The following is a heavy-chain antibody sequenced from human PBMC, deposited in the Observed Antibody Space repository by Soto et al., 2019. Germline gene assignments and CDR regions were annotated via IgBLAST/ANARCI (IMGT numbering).Heavy chain of an antibody. V-gene: IGHV3-74*01. Sequence: EVQLVESGGGLVQPGGSLRLSCAASGFTFSSYWMHWVRQAPGKGLGWVSRINSDGSSTTYADSVKGRFTISRDNGKNALYLQMNSLRAEDTAVYYCVRTSLVVAAATREDYWGQGTLVTVSS. CDR3: VRTSLVVAAATREDY. J-gene: IGHJ4*02. CDR1: GFTFSSYW. D-gene: IGHD2-15*01. CDR2: INSDGSST.